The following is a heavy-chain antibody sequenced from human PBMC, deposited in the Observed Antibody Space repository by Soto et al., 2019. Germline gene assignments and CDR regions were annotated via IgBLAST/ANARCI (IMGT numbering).Heavy chain of an antibody. D-gene: IGHD3-10*01. V-gene: IGHV1-69*13. CDR3: ARDGAPYYYGSGSYSPTLSRAGMDV. CDR1: GGTFSSYA. Sequence: SVKVSCKASGGTFSSYAISWVRQAPGQGLEWMGGIIPIFGTANYAQKFQGRVTITADESTSTAYMELSSLRSEDTAVYYCARDGAPYYYGSGSYSPTLSRAGMDVWGQGTTVPVS. CDR2: IIPIFGTA. J-gene: IGHJ6*02.